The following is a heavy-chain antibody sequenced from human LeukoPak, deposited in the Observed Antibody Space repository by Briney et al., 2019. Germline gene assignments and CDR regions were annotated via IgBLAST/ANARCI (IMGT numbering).Heavy chain of an antibody. J-gene: IGHJ4*02. D-gene: IGHD3-9*01. CDR2: IYYSGST. V-gene: IGHV4-59*01. CDR1: GGSISSYY. CDR3: ARRDHDWGAYNY. Sequence: PSETLSLTCTVSGGSISSYYWSWIRQPPGKGLEWIGYIYYSGSTNYNPSLKSRVTISVDTSKNQFSLKLSSVTAADTAVYYCARRDHDWGAYNYRGQGTLVTVSS.